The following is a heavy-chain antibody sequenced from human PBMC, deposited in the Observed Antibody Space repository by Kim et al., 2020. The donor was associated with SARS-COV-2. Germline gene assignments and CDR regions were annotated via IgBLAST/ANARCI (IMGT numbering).Heavy chain of an antibody. CDR2: ISYDGTTK. D-gene: IGHD2-8*02. CDR1: GFSFTAYT. J-gene: IGHJ6*03. Sequence: GGSLRLSCTASGFSFTAYTMHWVRQAPGKGLEWVALISYDGTTKYYADSVKGRFTVSRDTSNNTLSLEMSSLSSEDTAVYYCARDPYCTGSTCYFYMDV. CDR3: ARDPYCTGSTCYFYMDV. V-gene: IGHV3-30-3*01.